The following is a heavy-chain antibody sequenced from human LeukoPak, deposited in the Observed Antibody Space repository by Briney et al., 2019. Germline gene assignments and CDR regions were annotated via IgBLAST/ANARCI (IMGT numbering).Heavy chain of an antibody. CDR1: GGSISSYY. CDR2: IYYSGST. CDR3: AKVVGADFDY. Sequence: SETLSLTCTVSGGSISSYYWSWIRQPPGKGLEWIGYIYYSGSTNYNPSLKSRVTISVDTSKNQFSLRLSSVTAADTAMYYCAKVVGADFDYWGQGALVTVSS. D-gene: IGHD1-26*01. V-gene: IGHV4-59*12. J-gene: IGHJ4*02.